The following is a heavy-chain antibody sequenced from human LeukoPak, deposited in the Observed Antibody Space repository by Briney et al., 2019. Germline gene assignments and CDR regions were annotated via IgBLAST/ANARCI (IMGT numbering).Heavy chain of an antibody. CDR2: ISSSSSYI. CDR1: GFTFSSYS. Sequence: PGGSLRLSCAASGFTFSSYSMYWVRQAPGKGLEWVSSISSSSSYIYYADSVKGRFTISRDNAKNSLYLQMNSLRAEDTAVYHCARKNLSSGWYYVYWGQGTLVTVSS. CDR3: ARKNLSSGWYYVY. V-gene: IGHV3-21*01. D-gene: IGHD6-19*01. J-gene: IGHJ4*02.